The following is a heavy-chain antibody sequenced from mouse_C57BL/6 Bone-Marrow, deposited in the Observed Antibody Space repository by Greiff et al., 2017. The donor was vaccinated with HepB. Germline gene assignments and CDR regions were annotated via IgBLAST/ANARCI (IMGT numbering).Heavy chain of an antibody. J-gene: IGHJ4*01. Sequence: EVKLVESGGDLVKPGGSLKLSCAASGFTFSSYGMSWVRQTPDKRLEWVATISSGGSYTYYPDSVKGRFTISRDNAKNTLYLQMSSLKSEDTAMYYCAGDDYDVYYAMDYWGQGTSVTVSS. CDR1: GFTFSSYG. CDR3: AGDDYDVYYAMDY. V-gene: IGHV5-6*01. D-gene: IGHD2-4*01. CDR2: ISSGGSYT.